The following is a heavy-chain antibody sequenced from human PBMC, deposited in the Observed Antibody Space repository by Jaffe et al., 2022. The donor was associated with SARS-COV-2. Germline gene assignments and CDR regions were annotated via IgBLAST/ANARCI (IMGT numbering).Heavy chain of an antibody. CDR1: GFTFSSYA. CDR3: ARMATIRFDY. J-gene: IGHJ4*02. D-gene: IGHD5-12*01. CDR2: ISYDGSNK. V-gene: IGHV3-30*04. Sequence: QVQLVESGGGVVQPGRSLRLSCAASGFTFSSYAMHWVRQAPGKGLEWVAVISYDGSNKYYADSVKGRFTISRDNSKNTLYLQMNSLRAEDTAVYYCARMATIRFDYWGQGTLVTVSS.